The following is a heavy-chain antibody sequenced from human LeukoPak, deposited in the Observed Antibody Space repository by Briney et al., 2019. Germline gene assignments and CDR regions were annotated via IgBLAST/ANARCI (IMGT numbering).Heavy chain of an antibody. J-gene: IGHJ4*02. CDR3: AKGQELDDGVFDS. V-gene: IGHV3-21*04. Sequence: PGGSLRLSCAASGFIFSSYSMNWVRQAPGKGLEWVSSISSSSSYIFYADSVKGRFTISRGNSKNTLYLELNSLRVEDTATFYCAKGQELDDGVFDSWGQGTMVTVSS. CDR1: GFIFSSYS. CDR2: ISSSSSYI. D-gene: IGHD1-1*01.